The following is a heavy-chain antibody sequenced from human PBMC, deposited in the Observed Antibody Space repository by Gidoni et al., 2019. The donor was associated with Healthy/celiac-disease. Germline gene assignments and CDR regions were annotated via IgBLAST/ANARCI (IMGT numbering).Heavy chain of an antibody. J-gene: IGHJ4*02. V-gene: IGHV3-30*04. CDR2: ISYDGSNK. CDR1: GFTFSSYA. Sequence: QVQLVESGGGVVQPGRSLRLSFAASGFTFSSYAMHWVRQAPGKGLEWVAVISYDGSNKYYADSVKGRFTISRDNSKNTLYLQMNSLRAEDTAVYYCARVGPYFDYWGQGTLVTVSS. CDR3: ARVGPYFDY.